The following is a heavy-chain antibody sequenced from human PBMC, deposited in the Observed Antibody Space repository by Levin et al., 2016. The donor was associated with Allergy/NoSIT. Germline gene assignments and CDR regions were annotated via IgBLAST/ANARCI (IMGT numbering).Heavy chain of an antibody. CDR2: ISAYNGNT. D-gene: IGHD3-10*01. Sequence: WVRQAPGQGLEWMGWISAYNGNTNYAQKLQGRVTMTTDTSTSTAYMELRSLRSDDTAVYYCARGVGVWFGYHSLYALDYWGQGTLVTVSS. V-gene: IGHV1-18*01. J-gene: IGHJ4*02. CDR3: ARGVGVWFGYHSLYALDY.